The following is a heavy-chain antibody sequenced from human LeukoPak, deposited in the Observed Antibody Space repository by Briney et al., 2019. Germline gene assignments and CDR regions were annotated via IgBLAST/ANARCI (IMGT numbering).Heavy chain of an antibody. CDR3: ASSLAPPRGRNH. Sequence: GESLKISCKASAYSSTSYRISCVRQLPGNRLEWMGIIYPGDSDTRYSPSFQGQVTITADESISIPYLQWSSLKASDTAMYYRASSLAPPRGRNHWAQATLHTVPP. CDR1: AYSSTSYR. J-gene: IGHJ5*02. CDR2: IYPGDSDT. V-gene: IGHV5-51*01. D-gene: IGHD1-1*01.